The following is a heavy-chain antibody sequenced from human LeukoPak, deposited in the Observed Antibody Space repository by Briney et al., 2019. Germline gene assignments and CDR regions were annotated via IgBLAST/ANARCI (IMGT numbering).Heavy chain of an antibody. V-gene: IGHV4-31*02. CDR3: ARVYQSYVNY. J-gene: IGHJ4*02. CDR2: IYYSGST. Sequence: LEWIGYIYYSGSTYYNPSLKSRVTISVDTSNNQFSLKLSSMTFSDTAVNYCARVYQSYVNYWGQGTLVTVSS. D-gene: IGHD1-26*01.